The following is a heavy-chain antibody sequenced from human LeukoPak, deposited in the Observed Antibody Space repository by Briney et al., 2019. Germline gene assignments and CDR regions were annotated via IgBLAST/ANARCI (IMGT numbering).Heavy chain of an antibody. CDR2: IKQDGSTR. Sequence: GGSLRLSCAASGFTFSNTWMAWVRQAPGKGLEWVANIKQDGSTRHYVDSVKGRFTISRDNAKKSLYLQMNSLRAEDTAVYYCVRDQTGSLDYWGQGTLVTVSS. J-gene: IGHJ4*02. V-gene: IGHV3-7*01. CDR1: GFTFSNTW. CDR3: VRDQTGSLDY. D-gene: IGHD1-26*01.